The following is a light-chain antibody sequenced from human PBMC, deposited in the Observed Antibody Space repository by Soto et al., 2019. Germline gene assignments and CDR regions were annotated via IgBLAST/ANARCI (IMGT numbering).Light chain of an antibody. Sequence: ETVLTQSPGTLSLSPGERATLSCRASESVSSSHLAWYQQKPGQAPRLLIYGASSRATGIPDRFSGSGSGTDFTLTISRLEPGDFAVYFCQQYGSSLWTFGQGTKVDIK. CDR3: QQYGSSLWT. CDR1: ESVSSSH. CDR2: GAS. V-gene: IGKV3-20*01. J-gene: IGKJ1*01.